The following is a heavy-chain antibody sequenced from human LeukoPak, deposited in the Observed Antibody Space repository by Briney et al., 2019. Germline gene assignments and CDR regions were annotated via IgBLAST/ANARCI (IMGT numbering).Heavy chain of an antibody. J-gene: IGHJ3*02. Sequence: ASVKVSCKASGGTFSSYAISWVRQAPGQGLEWMGRITLILGLKNYAQKFQGRVTITADKSSSTAYMELSSLRSEDTAMYYCASGVGDDIFDIWGQGTMVTVSS. CDR2: ITLILGLK. V-gene: IGHV1-69*04. CDR3: ASGVGDDIFDI. D-gene: IGHD3-22*01. CDR1: GGTFSSYA.